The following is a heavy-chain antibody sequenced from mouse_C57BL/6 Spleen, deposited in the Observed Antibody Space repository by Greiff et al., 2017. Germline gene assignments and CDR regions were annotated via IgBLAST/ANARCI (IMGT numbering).Heavy chain of an antibody. CDR3: ARGFYYGSSYGYFDV. CDR2: FHPYNDDT. J-gene: IGHJ1*03. V-gene: IGHV1-47*01. D-gene: IGHD1-1*01. CDR1: GYTFTTYP. Sequence: QVQLQQSGAELVKPGASVKMSCKASGYTFTTYPIEWMKQNHGKSLEWIGNFHPYNDDTKYNEKFKGKATLTVEKSSSTVYLELSRLTSDDSAVYSCARGFYYGSSYGYFDVWAKGPTAPVSS.